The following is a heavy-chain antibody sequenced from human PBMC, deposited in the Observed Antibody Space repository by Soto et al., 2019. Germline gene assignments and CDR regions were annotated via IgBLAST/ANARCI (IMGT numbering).Heavy chain of an antibody. CDR3: ASADYGDNDY. D-gene: IGHD4-17*01. J-gene: IGHJ4*02. CDR1: DYTFTSNH. CDR2: INIHNGGT. V-gene: IGHV1-18*01. Sequence: GASVKVSCKASDYTFTSNHISWVRQAPGQGLEWMGWINIHNGGTNYAQKFQGRVTMTIDTSTSTAYMELGGLRSDDTAVYFCASADYGDNDYWGQGTLVTVSS.